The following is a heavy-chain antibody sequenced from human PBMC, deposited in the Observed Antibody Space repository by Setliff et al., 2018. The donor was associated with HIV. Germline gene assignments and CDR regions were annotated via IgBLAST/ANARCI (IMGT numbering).Heavy chain of an antibody. CDR2: INAGNGNT. CDR1: GNTFARQSHD. J-gene: IGHJ4*02. D-gene: IGHD2-21*02. V-gene: IGHV1-3*01. CDR3: ASPTAIPH. Sequence: ASVKVSCKTSGNTFARQSHDLHWVRQAPGQRLEWMGWINAGNGNTKYSQKFQGRVTITRDTSASTAYMELSSLRPEDTAVYYCASPTAIPHWGQGTLVTVSS.